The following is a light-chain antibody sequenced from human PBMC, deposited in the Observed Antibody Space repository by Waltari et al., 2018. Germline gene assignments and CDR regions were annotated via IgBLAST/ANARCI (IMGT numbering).Light chain of an antibody. J-gene: IGLJ7*01. V-gene: IGLV1-51*02. CDR3: SAWDSSLSTVL. CDR1: SSNIGRSS. Sequence: QSVLTQPPSVSAAPGQRVTISCSGSSSNIGRSSVAWYKQVQGTAPKLLIYQYNKRPSGVSHRFSGSKSGTSASPAITRLQTGDEADYYCSAWDSSLSTVLFGGGTRLTV. CDR2: QYN.